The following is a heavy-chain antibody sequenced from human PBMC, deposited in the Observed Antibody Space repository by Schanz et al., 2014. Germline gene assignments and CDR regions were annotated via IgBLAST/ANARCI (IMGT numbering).Heavy chain of an antibody. Sequence: QVQLVQSGAEVKKPGASVKLSCKASGYPFSNYGISWLRQAPGQGFEWMAWMSYNGNTKYAQSLQGRVTVTRDTSTSTVNMELSSLRAEDTAVDYCARGGLFDSNSFQPWGQGTLVTVSS. CDR1: GYPFSNYG. CDR2: MSYNGNT. J-gene: IGHJ1*01. D-gene: IGHD2-2*01. V-gene: IGHV1-18*01. CDR3: ARGGLFDSNSFQP.